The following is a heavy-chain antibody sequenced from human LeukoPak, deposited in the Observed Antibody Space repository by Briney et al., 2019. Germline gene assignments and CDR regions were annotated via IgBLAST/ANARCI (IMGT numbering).Heavy chain of an antibody. J-gene: IGHJ6*03. V-gene: IGHV3-33*05. CDR2: ISRDGINK. CDR3: ARDWKESHSPYYMDV. Sequence: GGSLRLSCAASGFTFDAFGMQWVRQSPGKGLEWVAFISRDGINKTYADSLKGRFTISRDNSEETLYLQVVVLRVEDTGVYICARDWKESHSPYYMDVWGRGTTVIVSS. D-gene: IGHD1-1*01. CDR1: GFTFDAFG.